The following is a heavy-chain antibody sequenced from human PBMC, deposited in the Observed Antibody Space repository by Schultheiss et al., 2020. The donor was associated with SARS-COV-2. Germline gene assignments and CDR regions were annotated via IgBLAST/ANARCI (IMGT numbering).Heavy chain of an antibody. D-gene: IGHD1-26*01. CDR3: ATADTRVGAPDY. Sequence: SETLSLTCTVSGGSISSYYWSWIRQPPGKGLEWIGYIYYSGSTNYNPSLKSRVTISVDTSKNQFSLKLSSVTAADTAVYYCATADTRVGAPDYWGQGTLVTVSS. V-gene: IGHV4-59*08. J-gene: IGHJ4*02. CDR2: IYYSGST. CDR1: GGSISSYY.